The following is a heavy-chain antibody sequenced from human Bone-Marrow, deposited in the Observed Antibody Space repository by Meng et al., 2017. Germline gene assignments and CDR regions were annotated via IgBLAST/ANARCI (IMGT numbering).Heavy chain of an antibody. CDR3: AKDIVQLERQHAFDI. V-gene: IGHV3-23*01. CDR2: ISGSGGSN. D-gene: IGHD1-1*01. CDR1: EFFFSSYA. J-gene: IGHJ3*02. Sequence: GASMKFCCAASEFFFSSYAMSWVRQPPGKRLEWVSAISGSGGSNYYEDSVESRFTISRDNSKNTLYLQMNSLRAEDTAVYYCAKDIVQLERQHAFDIWGQGTMVTVSS.